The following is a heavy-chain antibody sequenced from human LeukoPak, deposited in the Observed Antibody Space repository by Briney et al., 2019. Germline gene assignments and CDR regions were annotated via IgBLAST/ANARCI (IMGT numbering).Heavy chain of an antibody. V-gene: IGHV3-7*01. CDR2: IKEDGSEK. D-gene: IGHD6-19*01. CDR3: ATGERNGWYVDY. CDR1: GFTFSSYW. Sequence: GGSLRLSCAASGFTFSSYWMSWVRQAPGKVLEWVANIKEDGSEKNYMDSVKGRFTISRDNAKNSLYLQMNSLRAEDTAVYYCATGERNGWYVDYWGQGTLVTVSS. J-gene: IGHJ4*02.